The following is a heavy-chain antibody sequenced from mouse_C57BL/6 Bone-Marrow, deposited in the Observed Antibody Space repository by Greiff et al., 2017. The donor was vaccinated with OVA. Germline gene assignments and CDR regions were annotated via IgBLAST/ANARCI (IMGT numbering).Heavy chain of an antibody. J-gene: IGHJ4*01. D-gene: IGHD1-1*01. CDR1: GFSLTSYG. CDR2: IWRGGST. V-gene: IGHV2-5*01. Sequence: VKLQQSGPGLVQPSQSLSITCTVSGFSLTSYGVHWVRQSPGKGLEWLGVIWRGGSTDYNAAFMSRLSITKDNSKSQVFFKMNSLQADDTAIYYCAKNFYYGSSYGNYAMDYWGQGTSVTVSS. CDR3: AKNFYYGSSYGNYAMDY.